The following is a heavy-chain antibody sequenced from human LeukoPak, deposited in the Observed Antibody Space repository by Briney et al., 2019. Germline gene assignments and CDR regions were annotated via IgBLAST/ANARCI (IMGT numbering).Heavy chain of an antibody. V-gene: IGHV1-2*02. J-gene: IGHJ4*02. Sequence: GASVKVSCKASGYTFTGYYMHWVRQAPGQGLEWMGWINPNSGGTNYAQKFQGRVTMTRDMSTSTAYMELSSLRSEDTAVYYCARDAGTMIEYYFDYWGQGTLVTVSS. CDR3: ARDAGTMIEYYFDY. CDR2: INPNSGGT. D-gene: IGHD3-22*01. CDR1: GYTFTGYY.